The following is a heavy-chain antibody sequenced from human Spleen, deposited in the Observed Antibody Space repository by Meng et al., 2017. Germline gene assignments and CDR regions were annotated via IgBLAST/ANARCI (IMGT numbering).Heavy chain of an antibody. CDR2: INHSGST. V-gene: IGHV4-34*01. CDR1: GGSFSGYY. D-gene: IGHD5-18*01. J-gene: IGHJ4*02. Sequence: GSLRLSCAVYGGSFSGYYWSWIRQPPGKGLEWIGEINHSGSTNYNPSLKSRVTISVDTSKNQFSLKMSSVTAADTAMYYCAGSLYSYGSYYFDSWGQGTLVTVSS. CDR3: AGSLYSYGSYYFDS.